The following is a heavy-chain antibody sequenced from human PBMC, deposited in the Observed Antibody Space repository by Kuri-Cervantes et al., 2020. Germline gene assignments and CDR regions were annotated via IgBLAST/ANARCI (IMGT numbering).Heavy chain of an antibody. CDR1: GFSLSTRGMC. J-gene: IGHJ4*02. D-gene: IGHD7-27*01. Sequence: SGPTLVKPTQTLTLTCTFSGFSLSTRGMCVSWIRQPPGKALEWLARIDWDDDKYYSTSLKTRLTISKDTSKNQVVLTMTNMDPVDTATYYCAHSLHSAGWGNYWGQGTLVTVSS. CDR3: AHSLHSAGWGNY. CDR2: IDWDDDK. V-gene: IGHV2-70*12.